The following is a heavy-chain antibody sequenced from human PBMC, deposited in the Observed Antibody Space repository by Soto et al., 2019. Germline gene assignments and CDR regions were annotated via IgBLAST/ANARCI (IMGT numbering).Heavy chain of an antibody. CDR3: ARENDPYGFEL. J-gene: IGHJ3*01. V-gene: IGHV1-18*01. CDR1: GYSFDSYA. CDR2: IGSGDT. Sequence: QVQLVQSETTQEKPGASVKVSCEAFGYSFDSYAYSWVRQAPGHGLEWMGRIGSGDTKYAQKLQGRVTMTTDTSTNTAYMELRSLRSDDTALYYCARENDPYGFELWGQGTMVTVSS.